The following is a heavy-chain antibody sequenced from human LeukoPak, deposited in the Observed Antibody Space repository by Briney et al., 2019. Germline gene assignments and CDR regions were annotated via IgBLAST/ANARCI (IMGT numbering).Heavy chain of an antibody. V-gene: IGHV4-4*07. Sequence: SETLSLTCTVSGASISSFYWSWIRQPAGKGLEWIGRVYTSGSTNYNPSFRSRVTLSVDTSKNQLSLKMTSVTAADTAVYYCAGRDYWGRGILVTVSS. J-gene: IGHJ4*02. CDR2: VYTSGST. CDR1: GASISSFY. D-gene: IGHD1-26*01. CDR3: AGRDY.